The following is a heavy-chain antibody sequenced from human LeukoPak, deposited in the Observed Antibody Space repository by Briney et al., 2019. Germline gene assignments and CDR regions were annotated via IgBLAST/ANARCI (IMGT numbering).Heavy chain of an antibody. CDR1: GFTFSNYW. Sequence: GGSLRLSCAASGFTFSNYWLYWVRQAPPKGLVWVSRINSAGSTTTYADSVKDRFTISRDNAKNTLYLQMNSLRAEDTAVYYCARETAVSGGIYFDYWGQGTLVTVSS. D-gene: IGHD3-10*01. CDR2: INSAGSTT. CDR3: ARETAVSGGIYFDY. V-gene: IGHV3-74*01. J-gene: IGHJ4*02.